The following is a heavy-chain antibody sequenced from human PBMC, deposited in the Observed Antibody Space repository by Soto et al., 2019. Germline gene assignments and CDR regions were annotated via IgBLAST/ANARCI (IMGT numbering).Heavy chain of an antibody. Sequence: SLTCSVSGGSIIGGDYSWNWIRQSPGKGLEWLGNIYKSVSTYYQPSLRSRLTITIDTSKSHFSLNLTFVAATDTAVYYCARGDHHIAFHIWGRGAMVTVSS. V-gene: IGHV4-30-4*01. J-gene: IGHJ3*02. CDR2: IYKSVST. CDR1: GGSIIGGDYS. CDR3: ARGDHHIAFHI.